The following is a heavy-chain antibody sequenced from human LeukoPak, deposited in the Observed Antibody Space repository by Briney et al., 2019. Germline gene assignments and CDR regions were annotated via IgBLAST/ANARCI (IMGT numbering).Heavy chain of an antibody. Sequence: PGGSLRLSCAASGFTFSDYYMSWIRQAPGKGLERVSYISSSGSTIYYADSVKGRFTISRDNAKNSLYLQMNSLRAEDTAVYYCARDGDYDILTGYYIGYWGQGTLVTVSS. CDR2: ISSSGSTI. CDR3: ARDGDYDILTGYYIGY. J-gene: IGHJ4*02. D-gene: IGHD3-9*01. V-gene: IGHV3-11*01. CDR1: GFTFSDYY.